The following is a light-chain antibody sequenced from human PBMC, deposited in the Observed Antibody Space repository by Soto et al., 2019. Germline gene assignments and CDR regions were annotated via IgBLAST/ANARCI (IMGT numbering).Light chain of an antibody. Sequence: EIVMTQSPATLSVSPGESATLSCRASQSVISYLVWYQQKPGQAPRLLIYGASTRATGIPARFSGSGSGTEFTLTINSLQSEDFAVYSCQQHNNWPLTFGGGTKVEIK. V-gene: IGKV3-15*01. CDR1: QSVISY. CDR3: QQHNNWPLT. CDR2: GAS. J-gene: IGKJ4*01.